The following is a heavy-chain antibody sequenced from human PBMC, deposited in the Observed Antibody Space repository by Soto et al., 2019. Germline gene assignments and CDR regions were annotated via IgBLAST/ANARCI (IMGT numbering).Heavy chain of an antibody. J-gene: IGHJ4*02. CDR3: VRGGGYYPSRIRNGPVFVY. V-gene: IGHV4-34*01. CDR2: INHSGST. D-gene: IGHD3-22*01. CDR1: GGSFSGYY. Sequence: QVQLQQWGAGLLKPSETLSLTCAVYGGSFSGYYWSWIRQPPGKGLEWIGEINHSGSTNYNPFLKSRITISVNTSKIQFSLKLSSVTAADTAVYYCVRGGGYYPSRIRNGPVFVYWGQGPLVTVSS.